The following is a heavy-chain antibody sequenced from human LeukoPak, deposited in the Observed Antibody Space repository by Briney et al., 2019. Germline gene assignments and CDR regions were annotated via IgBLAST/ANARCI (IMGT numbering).Heavy chain of an antibody. CDR1: GFTFSTYW. CDR3: ARDRAVAGLFDN. V-gene: IGHV3-7*01. D-gene: IGHD6-19*01. Sequence: SGRSLRLSCAASGFTFSTYWMTWVRQTPGKGLEWVANIKEDGGEKNYVDSVEGRFTISGDNTKNTVYLQMNSLRAEDTAVYYCARDRAVAGLFDNWGQGTLVTVSS. CDR2: IKEDGGEK. J-gene: IGHJ4*02.